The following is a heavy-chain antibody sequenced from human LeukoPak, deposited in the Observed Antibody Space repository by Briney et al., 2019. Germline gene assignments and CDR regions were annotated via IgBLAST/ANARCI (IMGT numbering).Heavy chain of an antibody. CDR3: ARHGDGDNYEYFLH. CDR2: VYYTGST. Sequence: GSLRLSCAASGFTFSSYAMSWVRQPPGKGLEWIGYVYYTGSTNYNPSLKSRATISVDTSKNMFSLKLTSVTAADTAVYYCARHGDGDNYEYFLHWGQGTLVTVSS. CDR1: GFTFSSYA. J-gene: IGHJ1*01. V-gene: IGHV4-59*08. D-gene: IGHD5-24*01.